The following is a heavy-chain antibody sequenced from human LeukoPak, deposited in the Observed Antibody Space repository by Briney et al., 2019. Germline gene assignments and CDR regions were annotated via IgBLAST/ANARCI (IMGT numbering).Heavy chain of an antibody. CDR2: IRSKAYGGTT. J-gene: IGHJ4*02. D-gene: IGHD6-6*01. CDR3: TRNMGSSSMFDY. Sequence: LPGGSLRLSCTACGFTFGVYAMNWVRQAPGKGRVWVSFIRSKAYGGTTEYAASVKGRFTISRDDSKSIAYVQMNSLKTEDTAMYYCTRNMGSSSMFDYWGQGTLVTVSS. CDR1: GFTFGVYA. V-gene: IGHV3-49*04.